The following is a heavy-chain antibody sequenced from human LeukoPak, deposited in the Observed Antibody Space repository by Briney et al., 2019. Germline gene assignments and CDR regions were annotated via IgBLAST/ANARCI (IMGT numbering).Heavy chain of an antibody. Sequence: GASVKVSCKASGYTFTSYGISWVRQAPGQGLEWMGWISVHNGNTNYAQKVQDRVTMTTDTSTTTAYMELRSLKSDDTAVYYCARGDGEWYYYYMDVWGKGTTVTVSS. CDR1: GYTFTSYG. D-gene: IGHD3-3*01. J-gene: IGHJ6*03. CDR2: ISVHNGNT. CDR3: ARGDGEWYYYYMDV. V-gene: IGHV1-18*01.